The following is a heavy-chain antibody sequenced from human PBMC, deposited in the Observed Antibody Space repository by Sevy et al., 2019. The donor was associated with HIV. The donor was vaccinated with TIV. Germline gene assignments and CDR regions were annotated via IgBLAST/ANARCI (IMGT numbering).Heavy chain of an antibody. J-gene: IGHJ3*02. Sequence: GGSLRLSCAASGFTFSSYWMHWVRQAPGKGLVWVSRINSDGSSTHYADSVKGRFTISRDNAKNTLYLQMNSLRAEDTAVYYCARGWGGDSAGAFDIWGQGTMVTVSS. V-gene: IGHV3-74*01. CDR1: GFTFSSYW. CDR2: INSDGSST. D-gene: IGHD2-21*02. CDR3: ARGWGGDSAGAFDI.